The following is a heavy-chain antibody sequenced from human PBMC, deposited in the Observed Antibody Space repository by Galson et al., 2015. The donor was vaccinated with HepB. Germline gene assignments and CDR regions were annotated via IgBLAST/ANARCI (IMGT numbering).Heavy chain of an antibody. D-gene: IGHD3-9*01. V-gene: IGHV3-21*01. Sequence: SLRLSCAASGFTFSPYTMNWLRQAPGKGLEWVSSISTSRRYIYYADSVKGRFTVSRDNAKNSLYLQMNSLGAEDTAVYYCAREVGATHDFDWLGRFGWFDPWGQGTLVTVSS. CDR2: ISTSRRYI. CDR1: GFTFSPYT. J-gene: IGHJ5*02. CDR3: AREVGATHDFDWLGRFGWFDP.